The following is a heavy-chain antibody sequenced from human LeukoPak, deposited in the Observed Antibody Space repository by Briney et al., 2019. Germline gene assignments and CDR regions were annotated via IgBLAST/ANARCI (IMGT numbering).Heavy chain of an antibody. CDR2: INHSGNT. Sequence: PSETLSLTCAVYAGSFSGYYWSWIRQPPGKGLEWIGEINHSGNTKYNPSLKSRVTISVDTSKNQFSLNLTSVTAADTAVYYCARFGSSTWYKGAFDIWGQGTMVTVAS. D-gene: IGHD6-13*01. J-gene: IGHJ3*02. CDR1: AGSFSGYY. CDR3: ARFGSSTWYKGAFDI. V-gene: IGHV4-34*01.